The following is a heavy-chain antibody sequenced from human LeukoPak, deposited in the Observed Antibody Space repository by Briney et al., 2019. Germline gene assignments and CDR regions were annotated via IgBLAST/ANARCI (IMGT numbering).Heavy chain of an antibody. J-gene: IGHJ6*02. D-gene: IGHD3-3*01. CDR1: GFSFSSSS. Sequence: RESLSLSCTVSGFSFSSSSTNWVRQAQGKGLEWVASISSSSRDTYYADSVKGRFTTSRENAKKSLYLQMSSLRAGATAVSYCAREIVDFGGWSGYYHYGMDVWGQGPTVTVTS. V-gene: IGHV3-21*01. CDR2: ISSSSRDT. CDR3: AREIVDFGGWSGYYHYGMDV.